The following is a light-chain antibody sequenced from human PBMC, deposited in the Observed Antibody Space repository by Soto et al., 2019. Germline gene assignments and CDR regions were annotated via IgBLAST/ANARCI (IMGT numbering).Light chain of an antibody. J-gene: IGLJ1*01. CDR3: AAWDDTLRSSYV. CDR2: KNS. Sequence: QSVLTQPPSASGTPGQTVTISCSGSGSNIGSNYVDWYQQFPGTAPKLLIYKNSQRPPGVPDRFSGSKSGTSASLAISGLRSEDEAHYYCAAWDDTLRSSYVFGPGTRSPS. CDR1: GSNIGSNY. V-gene: IGLV1-47*01.